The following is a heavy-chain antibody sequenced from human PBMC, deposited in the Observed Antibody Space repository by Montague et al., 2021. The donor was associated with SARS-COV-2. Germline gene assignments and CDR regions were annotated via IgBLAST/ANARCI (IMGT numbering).Heavy chain of an antibody. CDR2: INHSGST. J-gene: IGHJ6*02. CDR3: ARALPVTTFSYSYYGMDV. CDR1: GGSFSGYY. D-gene: IGHD4-17*01. Sequence: SETLSLTCAVYGGSFSGYYWSWIRQPPGKGLEWIGEINHSGSTNYNPSLKSRVTISVDTSKNQFSLELSSVTAADTAVYYCARALPVTTFSYSYYGMDVWGQGTTVTVSS. V-gene: IGHV4-34*01.